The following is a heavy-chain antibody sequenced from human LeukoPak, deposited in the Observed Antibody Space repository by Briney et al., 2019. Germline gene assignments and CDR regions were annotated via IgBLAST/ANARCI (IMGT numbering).Heavy chain of an antibody. CDR1: GFTFSSYA. D-gene: IGHD3-22*01. J-gene: IGHJ3*02. V-gene: IGHV3-30-3*01. Sequence: GGSLRLSCAASGFTFSSYAMHWVRQAPGKGLEWVAVISYDGSNKYYADSVKGRFTICRDNSKNTLYLQMNGLRAEDTAVYYCARDLLSYDSSGSDAFDIWGQGTMVTVSS. CDR3: ARDLLSYDSSGSDAFDI. CDR2: ISYDGSNK.